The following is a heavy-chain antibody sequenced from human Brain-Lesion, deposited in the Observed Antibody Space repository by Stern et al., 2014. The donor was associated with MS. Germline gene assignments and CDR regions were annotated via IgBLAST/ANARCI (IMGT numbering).Heavy chain of an antibody. CDR2: INPKSGGT. Sequence: VQLVESGAEVKKPGASVKVSCKASGYTFTGYYMHWVRQAPGQGLEWIGWINPKSGGTNYAQKFQGWVTMTRDTSINTACMELSRLRSDDTAVYYCATYYYDSTGYNDFWGQGTLVTVSS. CDR1: GYTFTGYY. V-gene: IGHV1-2*04. D-gene: IGHD3-22*01. CDR3: ATYYYDSTGYNDF. J-gene: IGHJ4*02.